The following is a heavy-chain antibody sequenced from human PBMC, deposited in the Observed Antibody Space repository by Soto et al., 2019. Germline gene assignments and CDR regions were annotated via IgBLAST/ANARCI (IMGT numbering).Heavy chain of an antibody. CDR3: ARDIPYCSGGSRYLKRPIEP. V-gene: IGHV1-18*01. J-gene: IGHJ5*02. Sequence: ASVKVSCKASGYTFTSYGISWVRQAPGQGLEWMGWISAYNGNTNYAQKLQGRVTMTTDTSTSTAYMELRSLRSDDTAVYYCARDIPYCSGGSRYLKRPIEPWAQGTLVSLSS. CDR2: ISAYNGNT. D-gene: IGHD2-15*01. CDR1: GYTFTSYG.